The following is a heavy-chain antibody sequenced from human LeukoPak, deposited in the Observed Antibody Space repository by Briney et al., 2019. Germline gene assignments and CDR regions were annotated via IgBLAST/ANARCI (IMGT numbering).Heavy chain of an antibody. Sequence: PSETLSLTCAVYGGSFSGYYWSWIRQPPGKGLEWIGEINHSGSTNYNPSLKSRVTISVDTSKNQFSLKLSSVTAADTAVYYCARRTRRRRYFDWLLGYYFDYWGQGTLVTVSS. CDR3: ARRTRRRRYFDWLLGYYFDY. D-gene: IGHD3-9*01. CDR2: INHSGST. V-gene: IGHV4-34*01. CDR1: GGSFSGYY. J-gene: IGHJ4*02.